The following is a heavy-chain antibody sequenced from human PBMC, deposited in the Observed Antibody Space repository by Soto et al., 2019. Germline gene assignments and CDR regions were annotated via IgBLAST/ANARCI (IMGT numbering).Heavy chain of an antibody. CDR1: GGTFSRYA. V-gene: IGHV1-69*13. D-gene: IGHD3-22*01. CDR3: ARGWGYDTSDYYYAY. J-gene: IGHJ4*02. Sequence: SVKVSCKAYGGTFSRYAISWVRKAPGQGLEWMGGITPIFGTANYAQKFQGRVAITADESTRTSYMELRSLRSGDTAVYYCARGWGYDTSDYYYAYWGQGTLVTVSS. CDR2: ITPIFGTA.